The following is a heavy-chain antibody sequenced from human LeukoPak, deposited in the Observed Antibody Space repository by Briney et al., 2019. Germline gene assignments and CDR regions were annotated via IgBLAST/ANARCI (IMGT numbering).Heavy chain of an antibody. Sequence: PGGSLRLSCAASGLTFSDSSIHWVRQASGKGLEWIGLMGKELNDYATAYAASVRGRFTISRDDSQNTAYLQMDSLKTEDTALYSCTRDSGTYNWLHPWGQGTLVTVSS. D-gene: IGHD1-26*01. V-gene: IGHV3-73*01. CDR3: TRDSGTYNWLHP. CDR2: MGKELNDYAT. J-gene: IGHJ5*02. CDR1: GLTFSDSS.